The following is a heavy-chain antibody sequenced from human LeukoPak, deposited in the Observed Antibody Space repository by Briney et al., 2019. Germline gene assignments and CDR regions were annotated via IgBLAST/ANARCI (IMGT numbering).Heavy chain of an antibody. CDR2: IRYDGSNK. CDR3: ARDDSSSKRFGERFDY. D-gene: IGHD3-10*01. J-gene: IGHJ4*02. CDR1: GFTFSSYG. Sequence: PGGSLRLSCAASGFTFSSYGMHWVRQAPGKGLDWVAFIRYDGSNKYYADSVKGRFTISRDNSKNTLYLQMNSLRAEDTAVYYCARDDSSSKRFGERFDYWGQGTLVTVSS. V-gene: IGHV3-30*02.